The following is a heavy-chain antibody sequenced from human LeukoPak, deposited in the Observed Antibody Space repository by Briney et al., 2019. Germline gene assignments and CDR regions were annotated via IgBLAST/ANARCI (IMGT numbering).Heavy chain of an antibody. J-gene: IGHJ4*02. CDR3: ANTYYYGSGSYYPFDY. Sequence: PGGSLRLSCAASGFTFSSYEMNWVRQAPGKGLEWVSYISSSGSTIYYADSVKGRFTISRDNAKNTLYLQMNSLRAEDTAVYYCANTYYYGSGSYYPFDYWGQGTLVTVSS. D-gene: IGHD3-10*01. CDR1: GFTFSSYE. V-gene: IGHV3-48*03. CDR2: ISSSGSTI.